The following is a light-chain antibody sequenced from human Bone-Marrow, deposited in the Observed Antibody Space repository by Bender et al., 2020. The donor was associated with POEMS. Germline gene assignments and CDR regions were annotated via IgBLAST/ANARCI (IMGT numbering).Light chain of an antibody. J-gene: IGLJ3*02. Sequence: SALTQPASVSGSPGQSITISCTGTSSDIGAYSHVSWYQQHPGQAPKLMIYDVTLRPSGVSHRFSGSKSGTSASLAITGLQSDDEAIYFCVAWDASLNGWVFGGGTKLTVL. CDR2: DVT. CDR1: SSDIGAYSH. V-gene: IGLV2-14*03. CDR3: VAWDASLNGWV.